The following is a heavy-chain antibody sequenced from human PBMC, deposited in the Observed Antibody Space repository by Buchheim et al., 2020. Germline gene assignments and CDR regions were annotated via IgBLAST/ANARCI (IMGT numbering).Heavy chain of an antibody. V-gene: IGHV3-48*03. CDR2: ISSSGSNI. J-gene: IGHJ6*02. CDR1: GFTFSSYE. CDR3: ARVAASYYYYYGMDV. Sequence: EVQLVESGGGLVQPGGSLRLSCAASGFTFSSYEMNWVRQAPGKGLEWVSYISSSGSNIYYADSVKGRFTISRENAKNSLYLQMNGLRAEDTAVYYCARVAASYYYYYGMDVWGQGTT.